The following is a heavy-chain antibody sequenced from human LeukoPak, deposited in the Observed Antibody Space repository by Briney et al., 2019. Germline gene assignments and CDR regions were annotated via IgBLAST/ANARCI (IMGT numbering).Heavy chain of an antibody. J-gene: IGHJ4*02. V-gene: IGHV4-59*01. Sequence: SQTLSLTCTVSDGSITNYDWSWVRQAPGKGLEFMGHVHYSGTTNYNPSLRSRVTISIDTSKKHFFLKLKSVTAADTAVYYCATGYGDFRVEGRYFYSWGQGTLVTVSS. D-gene: IGHD4-17*01. CDR2: VHYSGTT. CDR1: DGSITNYD. CDR3: ATGYGDFRVEGRYFYS.